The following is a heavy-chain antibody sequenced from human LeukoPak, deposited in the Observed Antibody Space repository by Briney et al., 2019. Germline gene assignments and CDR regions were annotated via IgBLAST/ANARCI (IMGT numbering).Heavy chain of an antibody. CDR3: AKVYSCSWEYYFDY. Sequence: GGSLRLSSAASGFTFSSYSMNWVRRAPGKGLEWGSCISSISTIYYADSVKGRFTISRDNAKNSLYLQMNSLRAEDTALYYCAKVYSCSWEYYFDYWGQGTLVTVSS. D-gene: IGHD6-13*01. CDR2: ISSISTI. V-gene: IGHV3-48*04. J-gene: IGHJ4*02. CDR1: GFTFSSYS.